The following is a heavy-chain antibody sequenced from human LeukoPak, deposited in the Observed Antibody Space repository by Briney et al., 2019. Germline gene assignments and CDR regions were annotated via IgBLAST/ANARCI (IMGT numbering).Heavy chain of an antibody. V-gene: IGHV1-2*02. J-gene: IGHJ5*02. CDR1: GYTFTGYY. D-gene: IGHD1-7*01. CDR3: ARSKDGNWNYFRWFDP. Sequence: ASVKVSCKASGYTFTGYYMHWVRQAPGQGLEWMGWINPNSGGTNYAQKFQGRVTMTRDTSISTAYMELSRLRSDDTAVYYCARSKDGNWNYFRWFDPWGQGTLVTVSS. CDR2: INPNSGGT.